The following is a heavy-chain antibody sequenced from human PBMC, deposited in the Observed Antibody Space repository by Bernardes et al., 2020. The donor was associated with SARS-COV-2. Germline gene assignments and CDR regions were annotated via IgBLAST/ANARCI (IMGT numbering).Heavy chain of an antibody. Sequence: GGSLRLSCAASGFTFSSYAMSWVRQAPGKGLEWVSTISGSGFSTYYADSVKGRFTISRDNSKNTLYLQMNSLRAEDTAVYYCAKDLWFGGTLGSVYGMDVWGQGTTVTVSS. V-gene: IGHV3-23*01. CDR2: ISGSGFST. J-gene: IGHJ6*02. CDR1: GFTFSSYA. D-gene: IGHD3-10*01. CDR3: AKDLWFGGTLGSVYGMDV.